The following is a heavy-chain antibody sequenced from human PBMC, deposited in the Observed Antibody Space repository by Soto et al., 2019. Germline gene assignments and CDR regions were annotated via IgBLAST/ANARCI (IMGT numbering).Heavy chain of an antibody. Sequence: ASVKVSCKASGYTFTSYGISWVRQAPGQGLEWMGGSIPIFGTANYAQKFQGRVTIRVDESTSTAYMELSSLRSEDTAVYYCARGRGYSGDDHYYYFDMDVWGQGTTVTVSS. CDR3: ARGRGYSGDDHYYYFDMDV. V-gene: IGHV1-69*13. CDR1: GYTFTSYG. D-gene: IGHD5-12*01. J-gene: IGHJ6*02. CDR2: SIPIFGTA.